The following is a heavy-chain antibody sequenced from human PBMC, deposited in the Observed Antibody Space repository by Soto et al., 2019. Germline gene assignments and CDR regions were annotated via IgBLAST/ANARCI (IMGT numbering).Heavy chain of an antibody. CDR2: IIPIFGTA. J-gene: IGHJ6*02. Sequence: QVQLVQSGAEVKKPGSSVKVSCKASGGTFSSYAISWVRQAPGQGLEWMGGIIPIFGTANYAQKFQGRVTITADESKSIAYMEMSSLRSEDTAVYYCARVYCGGDCSQGLLPLYYYYYCMDVWGQGTTVTVSS. V-gene: IGHV1-69*01. CDR1: GGTFSSYA. D-gene: IGHD2-21*02. CDR3: ARVYCGGDCSQGLLPLYYYYYCMDV.